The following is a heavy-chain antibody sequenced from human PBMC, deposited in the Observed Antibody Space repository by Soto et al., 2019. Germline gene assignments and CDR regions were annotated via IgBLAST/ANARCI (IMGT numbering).Heavy chain of an antibody. CDR1: GFSLSTSGVG. V-gene: IGHV2-5*02. CDR3: AHRSTASLFDH. D-gene: IGHD2-21*02. J-gene: IGHJ4*02. Sequence: QITLEESGPTLVKPTQTLTLTCTFSGFSLSTSGVGVGWLRQPPGKALECLAVIYWDTNKRYSPSLESRLTIIKDTSKNQVVLIMTNMDPADTATYYCAHRSTASLFDHWGQGTVVTVSS. CDR2: IYWDTNK.